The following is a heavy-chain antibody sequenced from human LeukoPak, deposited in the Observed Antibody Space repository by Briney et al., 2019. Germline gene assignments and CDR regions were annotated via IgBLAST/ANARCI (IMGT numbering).Heavy chain of an antibody. D-gene: IGHD2-15*01. CDR1: GDSVTNNNAA. CDR3: AREGRRISGGTLSLDY. Sequence: SQTLSLTCAISGDSVTNNNAAWNWIRQSPSRGLEWLGRTFYRSKWYNDYPVSAKSRITNNSDTSKNQSSLQLAYVPPEDTAVYYCAREGRRISGGTLSLDYWGQGTLVTVSS. CDR2: TFYRSKWYN. J-gene: IGHJ4*02. V-gene: IGHV6-1*01.